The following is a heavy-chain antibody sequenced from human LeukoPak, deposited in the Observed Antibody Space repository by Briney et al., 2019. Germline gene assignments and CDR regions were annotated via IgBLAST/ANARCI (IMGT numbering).Heavy chain of an antibody. CDR1: GYTFTGYY. D-gene: IGHD4-17*01. Sequence: GASVKVSCKASGYTFTGYYMHWVRQAPGQGLEWMGWINPNSGGTNYAQKFQGRVTMTRDTSISTAYMELSRLRFDDTAVYYCARDQKPLDYGDYWYFDLWGRGTLVTVSS. J-gene: IGHJ2*01. CDR3: ARDQKPLDYGDYWYFDL. V-gene: IGHV1-2*02. CDR2: INPNSGGT.